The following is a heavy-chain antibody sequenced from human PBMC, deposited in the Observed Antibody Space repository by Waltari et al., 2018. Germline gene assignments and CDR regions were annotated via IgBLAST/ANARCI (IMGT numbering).Heavy chain of an antibody. CDR3: ARYSSGSMYYFDY. V-gene: IGHV3-23*01. CDR1: GFTFSSYA. J-gene: IGHJ4*02. CDR2: ISGSGGST. Sequence: EVQLLESGGGLVQPGGSLRLSCAASGFTFSSYAMSWVGQAPGKGLEWVSAISGSGGSTYYADSVKGRFTISRDNSKNTLYLQMNSLRAEDTAVYYCARYSSGSMYYFDYWGQGTLVTVSS. D-gene: IGHD3-22*01.